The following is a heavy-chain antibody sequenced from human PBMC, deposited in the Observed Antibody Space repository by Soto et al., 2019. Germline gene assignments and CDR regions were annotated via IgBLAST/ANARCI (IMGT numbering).Heavy chain of an antibody. CDR2: IYHSGST. Sequence: SETLSLTCAVSGGSISSSNWWSWVRPPPGKGLEWIGEIYHSGSTNYNPSLKSRVTISVDKSKNQFSLKLSSVTAADTAVYYSARKGITMVRGVIIMRNWFDPWGQGTLVTVSS. V-gene: IGHV4-4*02. D-gene: IGHD3-10*01. J-gene: IGHJ5*02. CDR3: ARKGITMVRGVIIMRNWFDP. CDR1: GGSISSSNW.